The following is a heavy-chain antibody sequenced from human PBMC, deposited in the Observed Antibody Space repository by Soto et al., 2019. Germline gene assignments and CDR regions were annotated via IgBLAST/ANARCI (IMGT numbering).Heavy chain of an antibody. CDR3: ARGSGGDSGYVRFDY. D-gene: IGHD5-12*01. CDR2: IYPGDSDT. Sequence: GESLKISCKGSGYSFTSYWIGGVRQMPGKGLEWMGIIYPGDSDTRYGPSFQGQVTISADKSISTAYLQWSSLKASDTAMYYCARGSGGDSGYVRFDYWGQGTLVTVSS. J-gene: IGHJ4*02. V-gene: IGHV5-51*01. CDR1: GYSFTSYW.